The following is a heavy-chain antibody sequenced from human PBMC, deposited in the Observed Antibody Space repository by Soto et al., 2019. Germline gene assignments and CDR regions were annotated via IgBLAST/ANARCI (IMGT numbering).Heavy chain of an antibody. V-gene: IGHV4-39*01. CDR2: IYYSGST. Sequence: SETLSLTCSVSGASFSSGFCYWSWIRQPPGKGLEWIGSIYYSGSTYNNPSLRSRVSMSIDTSKDQFSLKLKSVTAADTALYFCARQRTSVVTQAYFDVWGPGSLVTSPQ. D-gene: IGHD2-21*02. J-gene: IGHJ4*02. CDR3: ARQRTSVVTQAYFDV. CDR1: GASFSSGFCY.